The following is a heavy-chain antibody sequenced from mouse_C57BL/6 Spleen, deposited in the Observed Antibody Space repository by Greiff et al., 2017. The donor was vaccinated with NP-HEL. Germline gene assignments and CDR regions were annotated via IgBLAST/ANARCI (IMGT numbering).Heavy chain of an antibody. CDR1: GYTFTSYW. D-gene: IGHD2-4*01. J-gene: IGHJ1*03. CDR2: IHPNSGST. V-gene: IGHV1-64*01. Sequence: VQLQQPGAELVKPGASVKLSCKASGYTFTSYWMHWVKQRPGQGLEWIGMIHPNSGSTNYNEKFKSKATLTVDKSSSTAYMQLSSLTSEDSAVYYCARGDYDVWYFDVWGTGTTVTVSS. CDR3: ARGDYDVWYFDV.